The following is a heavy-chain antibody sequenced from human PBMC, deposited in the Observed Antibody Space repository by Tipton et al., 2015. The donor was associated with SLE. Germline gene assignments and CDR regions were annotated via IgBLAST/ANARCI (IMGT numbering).Heavy chain of an antibody. D-gene: IGHD3-22*01. J-gene: IGHJ4*02. CDR3: ARDEYRYDATGYHLRGHGDF. Sequence: TLSLTCTVSGGSIRSYYWSWIRLTPGKGLEWIGDIYYRGSPYYRESTTSNPSLESRATMSLDTPKNQFSLALSSVTAADTAVYYCARDEYRYDATGYHLRGHGDFWGQGTLVTVSS. CDR1: GGSIRSYY. V-gene: IGHV4-59*12. CDR2: IYYRGSPYYREST.